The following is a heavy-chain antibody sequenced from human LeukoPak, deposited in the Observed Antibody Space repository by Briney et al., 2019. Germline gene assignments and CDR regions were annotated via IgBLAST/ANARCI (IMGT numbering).Heavy chain of an antibody. Sequence: GGSLRLSCAASGFTFSGSAMHWVRQASGKGLEWVGRIRSKANSYATAYAASVKGRFTISRDDSKNRAYLQMNSLKTEDTAVYYCTRQGYYYDSSGYYYVDYWGQGTLVTVSS. CDR1: GFTFSGSA. V-gene: IGHV3-73*01. D-gene: IGHD3-22*01. J-gene: IGHJ4*02. CDR2: IRSKANSYAT. CDR3: TRQGYYYDSSGYYYVDY.